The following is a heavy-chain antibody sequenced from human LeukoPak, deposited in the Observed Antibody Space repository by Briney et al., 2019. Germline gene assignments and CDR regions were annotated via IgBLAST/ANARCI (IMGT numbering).Heavy chain of an antibody. J-gene: IGHJ3*02. CDR1: GFTFGSYW. CDR2: VNNDGTGT. V-gene: IGHV3-74*01. Sequence: GGSLRLSCAGSGFTFGSYWMYWVRQGPERGLECISRVNNDGTGTIYADSVKGRFTISRDNAKNTVFLQLNSLRTEDTAVYYCARGGAFHAFDIWGQGTMVTVSS. CDR3: ARGGAFHAFDI.